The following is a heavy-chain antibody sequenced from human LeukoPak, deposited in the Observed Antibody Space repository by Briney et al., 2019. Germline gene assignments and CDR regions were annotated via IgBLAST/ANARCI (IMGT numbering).Heavy chain of an antibody. Sequence: SSVKVSCKASGGTFSSYGISWVRQAPGQGLEWMGGIIPIFGTANYAQKFQGRVTITADESTSTAYMELSSLRSEDTAVYYCARESKRYCSSTSCNDYWGQGTLVTVSS. CDR3: ARESKRYCSSTSCNDY. CDR2: IIPIFGTA. D-gene: IGHD2-2*01. V-gene: IGHV1-69*01. J-gene: IGHJ4*02. CDR1: GGTFSSYG.